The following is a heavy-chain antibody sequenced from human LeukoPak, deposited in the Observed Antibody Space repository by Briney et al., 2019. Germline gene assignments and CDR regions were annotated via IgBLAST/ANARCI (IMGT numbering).Heavy chain of an antibody. CDR1: GYSFTRDW. V-gene: IGHV5-51*01. CDR2: IYPGDSDT. Sequence: GESLKISCKGSGYSFTRDWVAWVRQMPGKGLEWMGIIYPGDSDTRYSPSFQGQVTISADKSISTAYLQWSSLKASDTAMYYCARLDSGGSYYYYGMDVWGQGTPVTVSS. J-gene: IGHJ6*02. D-gene: IGHD3-16*01. CDR3: ARLDSGGSYYYYGMDV.